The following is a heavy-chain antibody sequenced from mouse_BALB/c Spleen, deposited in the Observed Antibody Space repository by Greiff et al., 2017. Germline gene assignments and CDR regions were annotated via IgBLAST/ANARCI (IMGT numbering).Heavy chain of an antibody. CDR1: GFTFSDYY. Sequence: DVKLVESGGGLVKPGGSLKLSCAASGFTFSDYYMYWVRQTPEKRLEWVATISDGGSYTYYPDSVKGRFTISRDNAKNNLYLQMSSLKSEDTAMYYCARVDGGTWGQGTLVTVSA. V-gene: IGHV5-4*02. CDR2: ISDGGSYT. J-gene: IGHJ3*01. D-gene: IGHD2-14*01. CDR3: ARVDGGT.